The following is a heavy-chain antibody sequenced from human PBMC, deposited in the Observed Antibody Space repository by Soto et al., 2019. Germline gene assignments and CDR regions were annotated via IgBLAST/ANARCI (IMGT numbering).Heavy chain of an antibody. V-gene: IGHV4-39*01. CDR1: GGSISSSSYY. CDR2: IYYSGST. Sequence: PSETLSLTCTVSGGSISSSSYYWGWIRQPPGKGLEWIGSIYYSGSTYYNPSLKSRVTISVDTSKNQFSLKLSSVTAADTAVYYCARHQDSSGWFSPHYGMDVWGQGTTVT. J-gene: IGHJ6*02. D-gene: IGHD6-19*01. CDR3: ARHQDSSGWFSPHYGMDV.